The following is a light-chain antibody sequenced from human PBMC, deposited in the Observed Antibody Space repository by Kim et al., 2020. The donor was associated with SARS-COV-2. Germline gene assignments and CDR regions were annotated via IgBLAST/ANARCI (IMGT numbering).Light chain of an antibody. CDR3: SSYTSSSTWV. J-gene: IGLJ3*02. V-gene: IGLV2-14*01. CDR1: SSDVGGYNY. CDR2: DVS. Sequence: QSALTQPASVSGSPGQSITISCPGSSSDVGGYNYVSCYQQHPGKAPRLMIYDVSKRPSGVSNRFSGSKSGNTASLTISGLQAEEEADYYCSSYTSSSTWVFGGGTQLTFL.